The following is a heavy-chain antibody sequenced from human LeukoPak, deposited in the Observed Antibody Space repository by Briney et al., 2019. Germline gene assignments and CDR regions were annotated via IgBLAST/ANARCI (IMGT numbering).Heavy chain of an antibody. CDR1: GFTFSSYA. D-gene: IGHD5-18*01. V-gene: IGHV3-23*01. CDR3: ARGGYSYGAFDY. J-gene: IGHJ4*02. Sequence: PGGSLRLSCAASGFTFSSYAMSWVRQAPGKGLEWVSAISGSGGSTYYADSVKGRFTISRDNSKNTLYLQMNSLRAEDTAVYYCARGGYSYGAFDYWGQRTLVTVSS. CDR2: ISGSGGST.